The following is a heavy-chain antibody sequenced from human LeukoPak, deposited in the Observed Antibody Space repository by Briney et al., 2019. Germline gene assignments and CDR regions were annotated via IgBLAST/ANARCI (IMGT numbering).Heavy chain of an antibody. CDR3: AKDLGYCSSTSCSVAFDI. V-gene: IGHV3-11*04. D-gene: IGHD2-2*01. CDR1: GFTFSDYY. Sequence: GGSLRLSCAASGFTFSDYYVSWIRQAPGKGLEWVSYISSSGSTIYYADSVKGRFTISRDNAKNSLYLQMNSLRAEDTAMYYCAKDLGYCSSTSCSVAFDIWGQGTMVTVSS. J-gene: IGHJ3*02. CDR2: ISSSGSTI.